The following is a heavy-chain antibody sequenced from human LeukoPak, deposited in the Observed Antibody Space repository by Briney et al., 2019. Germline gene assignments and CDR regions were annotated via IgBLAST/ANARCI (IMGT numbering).Heavy chain of an antibody. V-gene: IGHV3-21*01. J-gene: IGHJ5*02. Sequence: PGGSLRLSCAASGFTFSSYSMNWVRQAPGKGLEWVSSISGSSSYIYYADSVKGRFTISRDNAKNSLYLQMNSLRAEDTAVYYCASVGYSSSSGLDPWGQGTLVTVSS. D-gene: IGHD6-13*01. CDR3: ASVGYSSSSGLDP. CDR1: GFTFSSYS. CDR2: ISGSSSYI.